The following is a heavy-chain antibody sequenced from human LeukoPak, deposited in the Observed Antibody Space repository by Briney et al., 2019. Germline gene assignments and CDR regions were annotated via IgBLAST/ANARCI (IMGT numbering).Heavy chain of an antibody. CDR3: AKAGNWGGYYYYLDV. CDR2: IYYSGST. V-gene: IGHV4-59*01. J-gene: IGHJ6*03. CDR1: GGSISGYY. D-gene: IGHD7-27*01. Sequence: SETLSLTCTASGGSISGYYWSWIRQSPGKGLEWIGYIYYSGSTNYNPSLKSRVTISLDTSKNQFSLKLSSVTAADTAVYYCAKAGNWGGYYYYLDVWGKGATVTVSS.